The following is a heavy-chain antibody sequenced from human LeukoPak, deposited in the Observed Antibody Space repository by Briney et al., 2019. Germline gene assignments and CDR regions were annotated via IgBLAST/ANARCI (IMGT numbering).Heavy chain of an antibody. CDR2: IYHSGST. CDR1: GYSISSGYY. D-gene: IGHD3-22*01. CDR3: ARSRSYYYDSSGYYGLYYYYYGMDV. V-gene: IGHV4-38-2*02. Sequence: SETLSLTCTVSGYSISSGYYWGWIRQPPGKGLEWIGSIYHSGSTYYNPSLKSRVTISVDTSKNQFSLKLSSVTAADTAVYYCARSRSYYYDSSGYYGLYYYYYGMDVWGQGTTVTVSS. J-gene: IGHJ6*02.